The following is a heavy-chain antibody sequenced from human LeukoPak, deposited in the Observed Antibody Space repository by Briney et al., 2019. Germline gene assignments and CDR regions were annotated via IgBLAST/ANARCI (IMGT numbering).Heavy chain of an antibody. CDR3: ARDKGIAARPVFDY. V-gene: IGHV1-18*01. Sequence: ASVKVSCKASDYTFRNYGISCVRQAPGQGLEWMGWISAYNVNTNYAEKLQGRVTMTTDTSTSTAYMELRSLRSDDTAVYYCARDKGIAARPVFDYWGQGTLVTVSS. CDR2: ISAYNVNT. J-gene: IGHJ4*02. CDR1: DYTFRNYG. D-gene: IGHD6-6*01.